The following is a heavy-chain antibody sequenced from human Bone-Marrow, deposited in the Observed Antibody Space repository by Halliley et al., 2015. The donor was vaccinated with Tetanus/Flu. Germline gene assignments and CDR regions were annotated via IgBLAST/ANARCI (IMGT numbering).Heavy chain of an antibody. Sequence: GLVKPSETLSLTCAVNGGSLNAYYWSWIRQPPGKGLEWIGEINQIGTTNYKPSLKRRVITSVDTSKNQFSLKLSSVTAADTAVYSCVYCSFCLSLDRGVCGVFDLWGQGTVVAVS. D-gene: IGHD3-10*01. CDR2: INQIGTT. CDR1: GGSLNAYY. J-gene: IGHJ3*01. V-gene: IGHV4-34*01. CDR3: VYCSFCLSLDRGVCGVFDL.